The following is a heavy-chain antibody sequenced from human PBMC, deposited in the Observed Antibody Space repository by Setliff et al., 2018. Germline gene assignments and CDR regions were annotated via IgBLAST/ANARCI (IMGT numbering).Heavy chain of an antibody. J-gene: IGHJ3*02. CDR2: IYPGDSDT. V-gene: IGHV5-51*01. CDR1: GYSLTSYW. Sequence: PGESLKISCKGSGYSLTSYWIGWVRQMPGKGLEWMGIIYPGDSDTRYSPSFQGQVTISADKSISTAYLQWSSLKASDTAMYYCARQYPYYHDSSGYFSPLDDGFDIWGQGTMVTVSS. CDR3: ARQYPYYHDSSGYFSPLDDGFDI. D-gene: IGHD3-22*01.